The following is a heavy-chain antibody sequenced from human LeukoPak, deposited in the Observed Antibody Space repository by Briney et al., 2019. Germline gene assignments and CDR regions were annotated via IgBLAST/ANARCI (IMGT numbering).Heavy chain of an antibody. J-gene: IGHJ4*02. V-gene: IGHV4-4*07. D-gene: IGHD3-22*01. CDR2: IHTSGST. Sequence: PSETLSLTCTVSGDSISSSYWGWIRQPAGKGLEWIGRIHTSGSTYYSPSLKSRVTMSVDTSTNQFSLKLSSVTAADTAMYYCAGEPHYYDSSGYPVHWGQGTLVTVSS. CDR1: GDSISSSY. CDR3: AGEPHYYDSSGYPVH.